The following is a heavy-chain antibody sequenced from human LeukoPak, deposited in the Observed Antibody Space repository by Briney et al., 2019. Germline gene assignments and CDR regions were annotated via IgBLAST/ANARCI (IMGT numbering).Heavy chain of an antibody. CDR1: GGSISSYY. Sequence: SETLSLTCTVSGGSISSYYWNWIRQPAVKGLEWIGRIYTSGSTNYNPSLRSRVTMSLDTSKNQFSLRLSSVSAADTAVYYCARGDGFDAFDIWGQGTMVTVSS. D-gene: IGHD4-17*01. CDR3: ARGDGFDAFDI. V-gene: IGHV4-4*07. J-gene: IGHJ3*02. CDR2: IYTSGST.